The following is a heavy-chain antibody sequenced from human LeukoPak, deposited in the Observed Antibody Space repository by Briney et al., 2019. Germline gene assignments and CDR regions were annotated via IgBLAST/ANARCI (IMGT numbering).Heavy chain of an antibody. V-gene: IGHV3-21*01. D-gene: IGHD3-3*01. J-gene: IGHJ4*02. CDR2: ISSISTYR. Sequence: GGSLRLSCAASGFTFNSYWMSWVRQAPGKGPEWVSSISSISTYRHYADAVKGRFTISRDNTKNSLYLQMDSLRVEDTAVYYCARTHIPQYDFWTASIWGQGTLVAVSS. CDR1: GFTFNSYW. CDR3: ARTHIPQYDFWTASI.